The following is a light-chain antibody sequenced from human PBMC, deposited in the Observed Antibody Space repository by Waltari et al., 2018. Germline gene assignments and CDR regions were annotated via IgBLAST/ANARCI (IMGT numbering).Light chain of an antibody. J-gene: IGLJ1*01. Sequence: SYVLTQAPSVSVAPGQTARVPCGGGNIASKSVPWYQKKAGQAPVLVVYDEGDRPSGIPERFSGSNSGNMATLIITRVEAGDEADYFCQVWDATTDHSYVFGAGTKVTVL. CDR3: QVWDATTDHSYV. CDR2: DEG. V-gene: IGLV3-21*02. CDR1: NIASKS.